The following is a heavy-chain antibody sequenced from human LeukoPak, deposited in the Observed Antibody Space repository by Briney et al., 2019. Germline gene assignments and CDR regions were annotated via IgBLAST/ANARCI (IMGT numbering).Heavy chain of an antibody. CDR1: GGSISSGGYY. J-gene: IGHJ4*02. Sequence: PSETLSLTCTVSGGSISSGGYYWSWIRQHPGKGLEWIGYIYYSGSTYYNPSLKSRVTISVDTSKNQFSLKLSSVTAADTAVYYCARRVGYCSSTSCSIRYNYWGQGTLVTVSS. CDR3: ARRVGYCSSTSCSIRYNY. D-gene: IGHD2-2*01. V-gene: IGHV4-31*03. CDR2: IYYSGST.